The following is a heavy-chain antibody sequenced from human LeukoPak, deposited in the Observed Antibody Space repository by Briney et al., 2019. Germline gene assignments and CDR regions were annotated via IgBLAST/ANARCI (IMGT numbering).Heavy chain of an antibody. D-gene: IGHD2-2*01. Sequence: GGSLRLSCAASGFTFNNYAMSWVRQARGEGLEWVSAISASGGTTYYADSVKGRFTISRDNSENTLFLQMNSLRAEDTAVYYCAKEPREYCSSTSCPNWFDSWGQGTLVTVSS. V-gene: IGHV3-23*01. CDR1: GFTFNNYA. CDR2: ISASGGTT. CDR3: AKEPREYCSSTSCPNWFDS. J-gene: IGHJ5*01.